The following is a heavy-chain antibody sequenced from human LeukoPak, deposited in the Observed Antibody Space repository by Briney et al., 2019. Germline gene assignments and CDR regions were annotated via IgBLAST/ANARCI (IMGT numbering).Heavy chain of an antibody. Sequence: GGSLRLSCAASGFTFSSYAMSWVRQAPGKGLEWVSVIYSGGSTYYADSVRGRFTISRDNSKNSLYLQMNSLRAEDTAVYYCARVYVTPEYCSGGSCYAAFDIWGQGTMVTVSS. J-gene: IGHJ3*02. D-gene: IGHD2-15*01. CDR2: IYSGGST. CDR1: GFTFSSYA. CDR3: ARVYVTPEYCSGGSCYAAFDI. V-gene: IGHV3-23*03.